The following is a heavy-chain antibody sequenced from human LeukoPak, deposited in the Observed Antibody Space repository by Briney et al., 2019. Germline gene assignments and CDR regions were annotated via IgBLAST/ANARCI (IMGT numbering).Heavy chain of an antibody. CDR2: LSGGGDSR. J-gene: IGHJ4*02. CDR1: GFAFSNYA. CDR3: AKAVRSMVTGGGYFDS. D-gene: IGHD3-10*01. V-gene: IGHV3-23*01. Sequence: GGSLRLSCAASGFAFSNYAMSWVRQAPGKGLEWVSSLSGGGDSRYYADSVMGRFTISRDNSKNTLYLQMNGLRAEDTAVYYCAKAVRSMVTGGGYFDSWGQGTLVTVSS.